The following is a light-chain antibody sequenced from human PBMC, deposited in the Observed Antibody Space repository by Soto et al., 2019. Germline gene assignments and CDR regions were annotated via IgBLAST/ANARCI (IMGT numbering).Light chain of an antibody. V-gene: IGKV3-15*01. CDR3: QQYNNWPPIT. Sequence: EIVLTQSPATLSLSPGERATLSCRASQSVSSYLAWHQQKPGQAPRLLILGASTRATGIPARFSGSGSGTEFTLTISSLQSEDFAVYYCQQYNNWPPITFGQGTRLEIK. CDR1: QSVSSY. CDR2: GAS. J-gene: IGKJ5*01.